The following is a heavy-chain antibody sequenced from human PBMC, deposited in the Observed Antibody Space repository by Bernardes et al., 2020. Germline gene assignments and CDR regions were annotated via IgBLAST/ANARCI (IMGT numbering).Heavy chain of an antibody. CDR3: ARDHRRYGDYATFDY. CDR1: GYTFTSYG. J-gene: IGHJ4*02. Sequence: ASVKVSCKASGYTFTSYGISWVRQAPGPRLEWMGWISSYHGNTNYAQKLQGRVTMTTDTSTSTAYMGLRSLRSDDTAVYDCARDHRRYGDYATFDYWGQGTLVTVSS. D-gene: IGHD4-17*01. V-gene: IGHV1-18*01. CDR2: ISSYHGNT.